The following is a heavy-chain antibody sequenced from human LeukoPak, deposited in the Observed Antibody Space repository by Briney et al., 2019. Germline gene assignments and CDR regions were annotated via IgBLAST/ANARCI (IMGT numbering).Heavy chain of an antibody. CDR1: GGSIRTYY. V-gene: IGHV4-59*08. CDR3: ARSVKQQLVQGGYYFDY. CDR2: IYYSGST. D-gene: IGHD6-13*01. J-gene: IGHJ4*02. Sequence: SETLPLTCTVSGGSIRTYYWSWIRQPPGKGLEWIGYIYYSGSTNYNPSLKSRVTISVDTSKNQFSLKLSSVTAADTAVYYCARSVKQQLVQGGYYFDYWGQGTLVTVSS.